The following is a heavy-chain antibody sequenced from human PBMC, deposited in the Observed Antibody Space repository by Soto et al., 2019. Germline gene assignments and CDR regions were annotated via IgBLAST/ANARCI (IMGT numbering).Heavy chain of an antibody. CDR1: GGSISSGGYY. CDR3: ARDPFGTIFHYGMDV. Sequence: QVQLQESGPGLVKPSQTLSLTCTVSGGSISSGGYYWSWIRQHPGKGLEWIGYIYYSGSTYYNPSLKSRVTISVDTSKNQFSLKLSSVTAADTAVYYCARDPFGTIFHYGMDVWGQGTTVTVSS. D-gene: IGHD3-3*01. J-gene: IGHJ6*02. V-gene: IGHV4-31*03. CDR2: IYYSGST.